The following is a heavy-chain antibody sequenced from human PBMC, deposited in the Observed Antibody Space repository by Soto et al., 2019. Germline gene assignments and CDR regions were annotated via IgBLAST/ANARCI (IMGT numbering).Heavy chain of an antibody. CDR2: IDGDGSST. Sequence: GGSLRLSCASSGFTFSSYWMHWVRQTPEKGLVWVSHIDGDGSSTTYADSVKGRFTISRDNAKNTLYLQMNSLRAEDTAVYYCARSRGSGYTFDIWGQGTMVTVSS. CDR1: GFTFSSYW. CDR3: ARSRGSGYTFDI. V-gene: IGHV3-74*01. J-gene: IGHJ3*02. D-gene: IGHD3-22*01.